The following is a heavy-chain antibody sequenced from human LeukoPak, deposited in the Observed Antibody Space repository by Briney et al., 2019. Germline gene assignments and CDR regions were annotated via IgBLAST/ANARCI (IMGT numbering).Heavy chain of an antibody. CDR1: GGSISSSSYY. CDR3: ARPREMATIDGGLGY. V-gene: IGHV4-39*07. D-gene: IGHD5-24*01. Sequence: SETLSLTCTVSGGSISSSSYYWGWIRQPPGKGLEWIGSIYYSGSTYYNPSLKSRVTISVDTSKNQFSLKLSSVTAADTAVYYCARPREMATIDGGLGYWGQGTLVTVS. J-gene: IGHJ4*02. CDR2: IYYSGST.